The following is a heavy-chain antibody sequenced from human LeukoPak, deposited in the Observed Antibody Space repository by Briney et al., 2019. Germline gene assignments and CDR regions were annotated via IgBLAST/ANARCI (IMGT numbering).Heavy chain of an antibody. CDR3: ARDRRGYSGYEGDPFDI. CDR2: IFTSGNT. V-gene: IGHV4-4*07. CDR1: GGSISNYY. Sequence: PSETLSLTCTVSGGSISNYYWSWIRQPAGKGLEWIGRIFTSGNTNYSPSLESRVTMSVDTSKNQFSLKLSSVTAADTAVYYCARDRRGYSGYEGDPFDIWGQGTMVTVSS. J-gene: IGHJ3*02. D-gene: IGHD5-12*01.